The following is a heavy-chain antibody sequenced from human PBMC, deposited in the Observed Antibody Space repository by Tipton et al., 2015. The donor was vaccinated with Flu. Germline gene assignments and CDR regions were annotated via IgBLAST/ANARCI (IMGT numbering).Heavy chain of an antibody. D-gene: IGHD2-21*01. Sequence: TLSLTCTVSGGSISSGDSYWGWIRQSPGKGLEWVGYMFHIGGTFYNPSLRGRVAISMDTSKNQFSLKVGSVTAADTAVYFCVRGGPFPHPPYFDSWGQGILVPVSS. CDR1: GGSISSGDSY. J-gene: IGHJ4*02. CDR3: VRGGPFPHPPYFDS. CDR2: MFHIGGT. V-gene: IGHV4-30-4*01.